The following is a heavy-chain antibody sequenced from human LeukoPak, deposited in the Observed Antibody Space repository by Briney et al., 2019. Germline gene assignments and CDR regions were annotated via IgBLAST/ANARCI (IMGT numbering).Heavy chain of an antibody. V-gene: IGHV3-33*08. Sequence: PGRSLRLSCAASGFTFSSYGMHWVRQAPGKGLEWVAVIWYDGSNKYYADSVKGRFTISRDNSKNTLYLQMNSLRAEDTAVYYCTRDSGSYSSFDYWGQGTLVTVSS. D-gene: IGHD1-26*01. J-gene: IGHJ4*02. CDR2: IWYDGSNK. CDR3: TRDSGSYSSFDY. CDR1: GFTFSSYG.